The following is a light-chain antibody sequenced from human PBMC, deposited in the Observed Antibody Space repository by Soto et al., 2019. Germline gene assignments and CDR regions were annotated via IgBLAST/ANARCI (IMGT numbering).Light chain of an antibody. J-gene: IGKJ1*01. V-gene: IGKV3-15*01. CDR3: QQYNNCPWT. CDR2: GAS. Sequence: EIVLTQSPGTLSLSPGERATLSCRASQSVSNNLAWYQQKPGQAPRLLIYGASTTATGVPARFSGSGSGTEFTLPISSLQSEDFAAYYCQQYNNCPWTFGQGTKVDIK. CDR1: QSVSNN.